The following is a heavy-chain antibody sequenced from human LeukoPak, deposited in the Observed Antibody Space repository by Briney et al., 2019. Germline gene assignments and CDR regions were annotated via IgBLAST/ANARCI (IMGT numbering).Heavy chain of an antibody. CDR2: MYTSWSA. V-gene: IGHV4-4*07. CDR3: ARGLVVPAALGYYYYMDV. CDR1: GGSISSYY. J-gene: IGHJ6*03. D-gene: IGHD2-2*01. Sequence: PSETLSLTCTVSGGSISSYYWSWIRQPAGPGMEWIGRMYTSWSANYNPSLKSRLTISVDKSKNQFSLKLSSVTAADTAVYYCARGLVVPAALGYYYYMDVWGKGTTVTVSS.